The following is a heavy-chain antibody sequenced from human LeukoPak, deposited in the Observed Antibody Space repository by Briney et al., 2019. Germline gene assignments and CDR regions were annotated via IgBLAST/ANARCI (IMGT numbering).Heavy chain of an antibody. Sequence: GGSLRLSCAASGFTFSSYSMNWVRQAPGKGLEWVLSISSSSSYIYYADSVKGRFTISRDNAKNSLYLQMNSLRAEDTAVYYCARVGIAAIDYWGQGTLVTVSS. CDR2: ISSSSSYI. CDR3: ARVGIAAIDY. V-gene: IGHV3-21*01. J-gene: IGHJ4*02. CDR1: GFTFSSYS. D-gene: IGHD6-13*01.